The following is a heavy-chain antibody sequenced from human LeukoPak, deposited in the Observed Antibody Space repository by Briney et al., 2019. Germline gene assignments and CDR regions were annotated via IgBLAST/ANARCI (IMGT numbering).Heavy chain of an antibody. Sequence: GGSLRLSCAASGFTFSSYSMNWVRQAPGKGLEWVSSISSSSSYIYYVDSVKGRFTISRDNAKNSLYLQMNSLRAEDTAVYYCARGAGSEDAFDIWGQGTMVTVSS. V-gene: IGHV3-21*01. CDR2: ISSSSSYI. CDR3: ARGAGSEDAFDI. J-gene: IGHJ3*02. CDR1: GFTFSSYS.